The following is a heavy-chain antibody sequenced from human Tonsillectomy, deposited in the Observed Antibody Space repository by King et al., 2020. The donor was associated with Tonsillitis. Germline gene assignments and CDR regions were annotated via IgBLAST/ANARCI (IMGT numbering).Heavy chain of an antibody. Sequence: VQLVESGAEVKKPGSSVKVSCKASGGTFSSYAISWVRQAPGQGLEWMGGIIPIFCTANYAQKFQGRVTITADKSTSTAYIELSSLRSDGTAAYYCAGAPTYYDFWGGLGWFDPWGQGTLVTVSS. V-gene: IGHV1-69*06. CDR1: GGTFSSYA. CDR3: AGAPTYYDFWGGLGWFDP. CDR2: IIPIFCTA. D-gene: IGHD3-3*01. J-gene: IGHJ5*02.